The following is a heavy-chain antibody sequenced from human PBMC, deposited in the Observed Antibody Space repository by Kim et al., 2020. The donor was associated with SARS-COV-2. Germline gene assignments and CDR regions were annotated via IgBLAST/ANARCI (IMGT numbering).Heavy chain of an antibody. J-gene: IGHJ3*02. CDR1: GFTFSGSA. V-gene: IGHV3-73*01. CDR3: TRIPATTLAFWDAFDI. CDR2: IRNKANSYAT. Sequence: GGSLRLSCAASGFTFSGSAMHWVRQASEKGLEWVGRIRNKANSYATTYAASVKGRFTISRDDSKNTAYLEMSGLKTEDTALYYCTRIPATTLAFWDAFDIWGQGTMVTVSS. D-gene: IGHD1-1*01.